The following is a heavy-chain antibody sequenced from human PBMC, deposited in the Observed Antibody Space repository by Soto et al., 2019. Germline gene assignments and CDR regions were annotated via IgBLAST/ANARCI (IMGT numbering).Heavy chain of an antibody. V-gene: IGHV3-64*01. Sequence: EVHLAESGGGLAQPGGSLRLSCAASGFTLSGYAMDWVRQAPGKGLEDVSGISSNGVGTYYANSVQGRFTISRDNSKNTVYLQTGSLRPEDMAVYYCARRARPDFYYMDVWGKGTTVTVS. CDR2: ISSNGVGT. J-gene: IGHJ6*03. D-gene: IGHD6-6*01. CDR1: GFTLSGYA. CDR3: ARRARPDFYYMDV.